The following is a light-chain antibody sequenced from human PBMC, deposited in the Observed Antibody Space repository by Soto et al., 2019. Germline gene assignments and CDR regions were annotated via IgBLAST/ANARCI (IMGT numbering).Light chain of an antibody. CDR3: SSYEGSNNYV. Sequence: QSVLTQPASVSGSPGQSITISCTGSSSDIGDYDYVSWYQQHPGKAPKLMIYEVSKRPSGVPDRFSGSKSGNTASLTVSGLQAEDEADYYCSSYEGSNNYVFGTGTKVTVL. J-gene: IGLJ1*01. V-gene: IGLV2-8*01. CDR1: SSDIGDYDY. CDR2: EVS.